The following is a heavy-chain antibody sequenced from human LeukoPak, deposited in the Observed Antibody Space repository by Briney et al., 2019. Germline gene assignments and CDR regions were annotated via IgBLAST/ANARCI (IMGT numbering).Heavy chain of an antibody. CDR2: ISLDGSDK. J-gene: IGHJ4*02. Sequence: PGGSLRLSCAASGFSFSSYVMHWVRQAPGKGLEWVAGISLDGSDKYYTDSVKGRFTISRDNSMNTLYPQMNSLRAEDTAVYHCTRERRRDGYNYWGQGTLVTVSS. V-gene: IGHV3-33*05. D-gene: IGHD5-24*01. CDR1: GFSFSSYV. CDR3: TRERRRDGYNY.